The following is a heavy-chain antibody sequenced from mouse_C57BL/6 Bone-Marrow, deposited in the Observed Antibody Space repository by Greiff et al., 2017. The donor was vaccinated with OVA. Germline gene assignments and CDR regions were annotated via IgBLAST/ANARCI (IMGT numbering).Heavy chain of an antibody. CDR2: IYPGSGST. V-gene: IGHV1-55*01. Sequence: QVQLQQPGAELVKPGASVKMSCKASGYTFTSYWITWVKQRPGQGLAWIGDIYPGSGSTNYNEKFKSKATLTVDTSSSTAYMQLSSLTAEDAAVYYCARGGFDYWGQGTTLTVSS. J-gene: IGHJ2*01. CDR1: GYTFTSYW. CDR3: ARGGFDY.